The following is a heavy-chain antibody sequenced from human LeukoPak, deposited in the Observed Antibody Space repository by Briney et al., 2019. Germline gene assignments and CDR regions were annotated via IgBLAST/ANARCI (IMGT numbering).Heavy chain of an antibody. CDR1: GGSFSGYY. D-gene: IGHD3-3*01. V-gene: IGHV4-34*01. J-gene: IGHJ5*02. CDR3: ARGRYRRPRFLLWFDP. Sequence: SETLSLTCAVYGGSFSGYYWSWIRQPPGKGLEWIGEINHSGSTNYKPSLKSQVTISVDTSKNQFSLKLSSVTAADTAVYYCARGRYRRPRFLLWFDPWGQGTLVTVSS. CDR2: INHSGST.